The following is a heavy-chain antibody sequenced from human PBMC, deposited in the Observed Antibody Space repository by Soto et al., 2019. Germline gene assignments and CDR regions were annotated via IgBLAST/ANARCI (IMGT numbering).Heavy chain of an antibody. Sequence: QVQLQESGPGLVKPSETLSLTCTVSGGSISSYYWSWIRQPPGKGLEWIGYIYYSGSTNYNPSLKSRVTISVDTSKNQFSLKLSSVTAADTAVYYCARAQEDGTYYYDSSGYLWFDPWGQGTLVTVSS. CDR1: GGSISSYY. D-gene: IGHD3-22*01. J-gene: IGHJ5*02. V-gene: IGHV4-59*01. CDR3: ARAQEDGTYYYDSSGYLWFDP. CDR2: IYYSGST.